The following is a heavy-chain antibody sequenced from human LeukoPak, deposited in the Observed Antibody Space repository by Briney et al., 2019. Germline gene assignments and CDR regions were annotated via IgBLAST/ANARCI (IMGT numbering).Heavy chain of an antibody. D-gene: IGHD6-25*01. CDR3: ARRAVYYYYGMDV. J-gene: IGHJ6*02. CDR1: GYTFTSYY. CDR2: INPNSGGR. V-gene: IGHV1-2*02. Sequence: GASVKVSCKASGYTFTSYYMHWVRQAPGQGLEWMGWINPNSGGREYAQKFQGRVTMTRDTSINTAYMELSRLESDDTAVYYCARRAVYYYYGMDVWGQGTTVAVSS.